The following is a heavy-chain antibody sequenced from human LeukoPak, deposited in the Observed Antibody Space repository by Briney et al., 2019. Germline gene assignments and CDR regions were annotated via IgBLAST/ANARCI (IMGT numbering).Heavy chain of an antibody. J-gene: IGHJ4*02. CDR3: AKDVSLGYCSGGSCSAHFDY. D-gene: IGHD2-15*01. CDR1: GFTFDDYA. V-gene: IGHV3-9*03. CDR2: ISWNSGTI. Sequence: PGRSLRLSCAASGFTFDDYAMHWVRHARGKGLEWVSGISWNSGTIGYVDSVKGRFTISRDNAKNSLYLQMNSLRAEDMALYYCAKDVSLGYCSGGSCSAHFDYWGQGTLVTVSS.